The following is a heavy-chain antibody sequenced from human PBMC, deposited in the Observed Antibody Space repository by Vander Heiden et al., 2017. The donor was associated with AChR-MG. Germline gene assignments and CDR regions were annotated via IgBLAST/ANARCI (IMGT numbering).Heavy chain of an antibody. D-gene: IGHD3-16*01. CDR1: GYHFTNYW. V-gene: IGHV5-51*01. CDR2: IYPGESDG. CDR3: ARVFPHFAPRGTCDI. J-gene: IGHJ3*02. Sequence: EVQLLQSAADVKPPRESLKISCQGSGYHFTNYWIGWVRQKPGKGLEFMGLIYPGESDGRYSPSFQGHVTISADKSINTAYVQWRSLKASDTAMFFGARVFPHFAPRGTCDIWVRGTMGTISS.